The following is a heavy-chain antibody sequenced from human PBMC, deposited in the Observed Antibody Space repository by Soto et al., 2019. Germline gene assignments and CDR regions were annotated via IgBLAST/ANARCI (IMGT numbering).Heavy chain of an antibody. CDR2: IYYSGST. Sequence: SETLSLTCTVSGGSISSYYWSWIRQPPGKGLEWIGYIYYSGSTTYNPSLKSRVTISVDTSKNQFSLKLSSVTAADTAVYYCARDLRIAAAGTSWFDPWGQGTLVTVSS. D-gene: IGHD6-13*01. V-gene: IGHV4-59*01. CDR1: GGSISSYY. J-gene: IGHJ5*02. CDR3: ARDLRIAAAGTSWFDP.